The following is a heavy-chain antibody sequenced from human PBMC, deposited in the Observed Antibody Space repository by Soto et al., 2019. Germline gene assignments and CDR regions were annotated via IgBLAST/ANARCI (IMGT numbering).Heavy chain of an antibody. V-gene: IGHV3-30-3*01. J-gene: IGHJ4*02. CDR1: GLMFNRYH. CDR3: ARDRCDRGSCYGRFDF. Sequence: GGSLRLSCVASGLMFNRYHFHWVRQAPGKGLEWVSVISTDGSNKYHAESVKGRFTVSRDYSKNTLFLQIDSLRNEDTSVYYCARDRCDRGSCYGRFDFWGQGVLVTVSS. CDR2: ISTDGSNK. D-gene: IGHD3-22*01.